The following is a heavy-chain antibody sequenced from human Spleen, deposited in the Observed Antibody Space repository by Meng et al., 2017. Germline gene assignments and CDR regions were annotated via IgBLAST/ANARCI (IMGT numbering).Heavy chain of an antibody. Sequence: SETLSLTCIVSGGSISSSSYYWGWIRQPPGKGLEWIGSIYYSGSTYYNPSLKSRVTISVDTSKNQFSLKLSSVTAADTAVYYCARGWGFSYSSGWYLKGDAFDIWGQGTMVTVSS. CDR1: GGSISSSSYY. J-gene: IGHJ3*02. D-gene: IGHD6-19*01. V-gene: IGHV4-39*07. CDR2: IYYSGST. CDR3: ARGWGFSYSSGWYLKGDAFDI.